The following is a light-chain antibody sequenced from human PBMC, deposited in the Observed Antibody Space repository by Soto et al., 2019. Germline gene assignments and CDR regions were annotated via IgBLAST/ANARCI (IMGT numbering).Light chain of an antibody. CDR1: SSNIGAGYN. CDR2: VNS. Sequence: QSVLTQPPSVSGAPGQRVTISCTGSSSNIGAGYNVHWYQQLPGTSPKLLIYVNSNRPSGVPDRFSGSKSGTSASLAITGLQAEDDADYYCQSYDSSLSGVLFGGGTQRTGL. CDR3: QSYDSSLSGVL. J-gene: IGLJ2*01. V-gene: IGLV1-40*01.